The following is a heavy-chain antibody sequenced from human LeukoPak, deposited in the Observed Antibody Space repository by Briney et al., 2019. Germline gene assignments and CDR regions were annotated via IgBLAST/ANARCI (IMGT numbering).Heavy chain of an antibody. CDR3: AKDGFQSSEWSPPLNS. J-gene: IGHJ4*02. CDR1: GFTLNMYS. CDR2: ISGHAGST. D-gene: IGHD3-3*01. V-gene: IGHV3-23*01. Sequence: GGSLRLSCEISGFTLNMYSMSWVRQAPGKGLEWVSLISGHAGSTQYADSVEGRFTISRDVRRNTLYLQMYSLRAEDTATYFCAKDGFQSSEWSPPLNSWGQGTLVTVSA.